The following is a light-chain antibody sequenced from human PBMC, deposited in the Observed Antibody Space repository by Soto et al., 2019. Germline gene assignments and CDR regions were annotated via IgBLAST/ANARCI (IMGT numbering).Light chain of an antibody. CDR2: EVN. V-gene: IGLV2-14*01. J-gene: IGLJ1*01. CDR3: SSYVTTSNYV. Sequence: QSALTHPASVSGSPGQSITISCTGTSSDVGGYDYVSWFQVHPGKAPKLIIYEVNNRPSGVSNRFSGSKSGNTASLTISGLQTEDEADYYCSSYVTTSNYVFGTGTKVTV. CDR1: SSDVGGYDY.